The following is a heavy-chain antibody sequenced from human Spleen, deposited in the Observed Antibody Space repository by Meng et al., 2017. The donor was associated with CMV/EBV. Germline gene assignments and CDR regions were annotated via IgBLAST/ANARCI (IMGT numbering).Heavy chain of an antibody. V-gene: IGHV1-8*01. CDR3: ARADQSLYRP. CDR2: MSPNSGTT. Sequence: VSCKTSGYTFINYDILWVRQASGQGLEWLGRMSPNSGTTDYAQKFQGRVTITRNISISTVYMELSSLKSEDTAVHYCARADQSLYRPWGQGTLVTVSS. J-gene: IGHJ5*02. CDR1: GYTFINYD. D-gene: IGHD3-10*01.